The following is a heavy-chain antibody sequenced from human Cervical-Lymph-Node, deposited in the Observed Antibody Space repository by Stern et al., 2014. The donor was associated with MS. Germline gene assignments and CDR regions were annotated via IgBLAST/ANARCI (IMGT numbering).Heavy chain of an antibody. CDR2: VYPFDSDT. J-gene: IGHJ4*02. V-gene: IGHV5-51*01. CDR1: GYSFSSYW. CDR3: ARVGGDQIDF. Sequence: VQLVQSGAEGKKSGESLKISCKGSGYSFSSYWIAWVRQMPGKGLEWMGIVYPFDSDTRYSSSFKGQVTISADTSITTAYLQWNSLKASDTAIYYCARVGGDQIDFWGQGTLVTAAS. D-gene: IGHD2-21*01.